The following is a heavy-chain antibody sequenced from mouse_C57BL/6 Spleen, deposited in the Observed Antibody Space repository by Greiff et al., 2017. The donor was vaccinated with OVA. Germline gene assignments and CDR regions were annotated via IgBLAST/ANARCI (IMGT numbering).Heavy chain of an antibody. Sequence: EVKLVESGGGLVKPGGSLKLSCAASGFTFSDYGMHWVRQAPEKGLEWVAYISSGSSTIYYADTVKGRFTISRDNAKNTLFLQMTSLRSEDTAMYYCARASTVVATRGAMDYWGQGTSVTVSS. CDR3: ARASTVVATRGAMDY. CDR1: GFTFSDYG. CDR2: ISSGSSTI. D-gene: IGHD1-1*01. J-gene: IGHJ4*01. V-gene: IGHV5-17*01.